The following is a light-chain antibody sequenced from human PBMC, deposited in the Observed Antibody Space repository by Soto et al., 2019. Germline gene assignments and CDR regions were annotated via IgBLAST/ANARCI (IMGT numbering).Light chain of an antibody. CDR2: ENN. Sequence: QSVLTQPPSVSAAPGQKDTLSFSGSSSNIGNNYVSWYQQLPGTAPKLLIYENNKRPSGIPDRFSGSKSGTSATLGITGLQTGDEADYYCGTWDSSLSAGEVVFGGGTPLTVL. CDR3: GTWDSSLSAGEVV. V-gene: IGLV1-51*02. CDR1: SSNIGNNY. J-gene: IGLJ2*01.